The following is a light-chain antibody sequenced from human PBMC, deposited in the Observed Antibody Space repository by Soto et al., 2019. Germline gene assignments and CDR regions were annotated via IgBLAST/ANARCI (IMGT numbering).Light chain of an antibody. J-gene: IGLJ2*01. Sequence: QAVLTQPPSVSGAPGQRVTISCTGSSSNFGSSYDVHWYRQLPGTAPKLLIYGNNNRPSGVPDRFSGSKSGTSASLAITGLQAEDEADYYCQSYDSGLYVVFGGGTTLTVL. CDR3: QSYDSGLYVV. CDR2: GNN. V-gene: IGLV1-40*01. CDR1: SSNFGSSYD.